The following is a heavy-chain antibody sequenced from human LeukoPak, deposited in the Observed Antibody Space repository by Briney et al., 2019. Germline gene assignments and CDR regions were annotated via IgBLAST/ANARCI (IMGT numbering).Heavy chain of an antibody. V-gene: IGHV4-34*01. CDR3: AREVSGGSGSYYNGGYFDY. J-gene: IGHJ4*02. Sequence: SETLSLTCAVYGGSFSGYYWSWIRQPPGKGLEWIGEINHSGSTNYNPSLKSRVTISVDTSKNQFSLKLSSVTAADTAVYYCAREVSGGSGSYYNGGYFDYWGQGTLVTVSS. CDR2: INHSGST. CDR1: GGSFSGYY. D-gene: IGHD3-10*01.